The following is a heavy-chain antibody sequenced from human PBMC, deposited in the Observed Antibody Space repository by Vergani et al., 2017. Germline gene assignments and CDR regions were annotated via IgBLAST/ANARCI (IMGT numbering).Heavy chain of an antibody. CDR3: ATLPLQTQQQVTS. D-gene: IGHD6-13*01. CDR2: SRNKARSNTK. V-gene: IGHV3-72*01. Sequence: EVQLVESGGGLVQPGGSLRLSCAASGFTLSDHVMDWVRQGPGKGLEWVGRSRNKARSNTKEYSAAVKGRFTISRDDSRNSLYLQMNSLKTEDTSVYYCATLPLQTQQQVTSWGQGTLVTVSS. CDR1: GFTLSDHV. J-gene: IGHJ5*02.